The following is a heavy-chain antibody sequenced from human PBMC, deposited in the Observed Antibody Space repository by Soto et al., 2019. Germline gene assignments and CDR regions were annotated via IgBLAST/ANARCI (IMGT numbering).Heavy chain of an antibody. CDR3: ARHQTVTTNYFDY. CDR1: GGSISSSSYY. CDR2: IYYSGST. J-gene: IGHJ4*02. V-gene: IGHV4-39*01. Sequence: QLQLQESGPGLVKPSETLSLTCTVSGGSISSSSYYWGWIRQPPGKGLEWIGSIYYSGSTSYNPSLKSRVTISVDTSKNQFSLKLSSVTAADTAVYYGARHQTVTTNYFDYWGQGTLVTVSS. D-gene: IGHD4-17*01.